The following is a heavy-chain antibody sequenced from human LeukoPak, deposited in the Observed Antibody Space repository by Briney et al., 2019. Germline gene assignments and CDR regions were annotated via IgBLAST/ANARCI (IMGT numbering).Heavy chain of an antibody. CDR3: AKSRGNWYFDL. Sequence: GGSLGLSCAASGFTFSSSDMVWVRQAPGEGLDWVSAISTDGVGTVYADSVKGRFTISRDNSKDTLSLQMNTLRAEDTAVYYCAKSRGNWYFDLWGRGTLVTVSS. CDR1: GFTFSSSD. CDR2: ISTDGVGT. J-gene: IGHJ2*01. D-gene: IGHD3-10*01. V-gene: IGHV3-23*01.